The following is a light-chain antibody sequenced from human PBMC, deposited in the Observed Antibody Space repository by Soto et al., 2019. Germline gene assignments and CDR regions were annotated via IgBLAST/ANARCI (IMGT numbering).Light chain of an antibody. CDR1: SSNIGNNY. J-gene: IGLJ2*01. CDR3: GTWYSRLRALV. V-gene: IGLV1-51*02. Sequence: QSVLTQPPSVSAAPGQTVTISCTGSSSNIGNNYVSWYQQLPGTAPKLLIYENNKRNSGIPDRFSCSKSDTAATLGITGRQTGDEDDSDCGTWYSRLRALVFGGGTKLTVL. CDR2: ENN.